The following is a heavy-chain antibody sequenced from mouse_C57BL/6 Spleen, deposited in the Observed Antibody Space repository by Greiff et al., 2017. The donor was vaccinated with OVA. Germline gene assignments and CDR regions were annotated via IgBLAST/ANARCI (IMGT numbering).Heavy chain of an antibody. Sequence: QVQLQQSGAELVRPGASVTLSCKASGYTFTDYEMHWVKQTPVHGLEWIGALDPETGGTAYNQKFKGKAILTADKSSSTAYMELRSLTSEDSAVYYCTRDWDGYYYAMDYWGQGTSVTVSS. CDR1: GYTFTDYE. J-gene: IGHJ4*01. CDR3: TRDWDGYYYAMDY. V-gene: IGHV1-15*01. D-gene: IGHD4-1*01. CDR2: LDPETGGT.